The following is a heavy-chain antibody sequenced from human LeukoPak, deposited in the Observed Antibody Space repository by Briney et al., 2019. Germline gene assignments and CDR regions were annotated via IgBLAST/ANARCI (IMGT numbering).Heavy chain of an antibody. V-gene: IGHV1-69*05. CDR3: ARRRRQDGYNYMAFDI. CDR2: IIPISGTA. J-gene: IGHJ3*02. D-gene: IGHD5-24*01. CDR1: GGTFSSYA. Sequence: ASVKVSCKASGGTFSSYAISWVRQAPGQGREWMGGIIPISGTANYAQKFQGRVTITTDESTSTAYMELSSLRSEDTAVYYCARRRRQDGYNYMAFDIWGQGTMVTVSS.